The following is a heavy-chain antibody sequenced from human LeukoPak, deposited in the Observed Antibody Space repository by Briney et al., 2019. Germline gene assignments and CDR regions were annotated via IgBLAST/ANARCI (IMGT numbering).Heavy chain of an antibody. CDR2: IYYRGST. J-gene: IGHJ3*02. CDR3: ARTISGSYEEDTFDI. V-gene: IGHV4-28*01. CDR1: GASIYSSDW. D-gene: IGHD1-26*01. Sequence: SETLSLTCAVSGASIYSSDWWTWVRQPPGKGLEWIGYIYYRGSTYYNPSLKSRVTMSVDTSKNQFSLKLSSVTAVDTAVYYCARTISGSYEEDTFDIWGQGTMVTVSS.